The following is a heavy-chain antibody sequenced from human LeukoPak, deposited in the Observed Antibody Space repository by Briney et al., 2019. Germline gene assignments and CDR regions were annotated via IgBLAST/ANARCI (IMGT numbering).Heavy chain of an antibody. V-gene: IGHV4-39*01. J-gene: IGHJ4*02. Sequence: PSETLSLTCNVSGASISSSTYSWGWIRQPPGKGLEWIGSFYYTGDTYYGPSLKSRVTISVDTSKNQFSLNLTSLTAADTAVYYCARLLPYRSDGICYFWEYFDSWGQGTLVTVSS. CDR2: FYYTGDT. D-gene: IGHD2-15*01. CDR1: GASISSSTYS. CDR3: ARLLPYRSDGICYFWEYFDS.